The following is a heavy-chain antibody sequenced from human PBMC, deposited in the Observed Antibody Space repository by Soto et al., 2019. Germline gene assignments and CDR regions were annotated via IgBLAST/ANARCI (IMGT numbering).Heavy chain of an antibody. Sequence: GASVKVSCNASVYTFTGYYMHCVRQAPGQGLEWMGWINPNSASMDYADSVKDRFSISRDNAENSLYLQMNILKIEDTAFYYCARSFSDSYYDLDFWGQGTLVTVSS. V-gene: IGHV1-2*02. CDR1: VYTFTGYY. CDR2: INPNSASM. D-gene: IGHD1-26*01. J-gene: IGHJ4*02. CDR3: ARSFSDSYYDLDF.